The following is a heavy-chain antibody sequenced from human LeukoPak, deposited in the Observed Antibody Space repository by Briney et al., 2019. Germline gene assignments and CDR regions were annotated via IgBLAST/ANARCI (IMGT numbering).Heavy chain of an antibody. V-gene: IGHV3-33*01. D-gene: IGHD3-22*01. Sequence: GSLRLSCAASGFTFCSYGMHWVRQAPGKGLEWVAVIWYDGSNKYYADSVKGRFTISRDNSKNTLYLQMNSLRAEDTAVYYCARDKSSSGYYRIGYFQHWGQGTLVTVSS. CDR1: GFTFCSYG. J-gene: IGHJ1*01. CDR2: IWYDGSNK. CDR3: ARDKSSSGYYRIGYFQH.